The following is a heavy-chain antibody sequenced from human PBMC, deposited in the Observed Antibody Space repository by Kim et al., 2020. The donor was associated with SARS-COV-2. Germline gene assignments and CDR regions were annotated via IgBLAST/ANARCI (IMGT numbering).Heavy chain of an antibody. V-gene: IGHV3-23*01. Sequence: GRFTISRDNTKNTLYLQMNSLRAEDTAVYYCAKDGSITMIVVVITHFDYWGQGTLVTVSS. J-gene: IGHJ4*02. CDR3: AKDGSITMIVVVITHFDY. D-gene: IGHD3-22*01.